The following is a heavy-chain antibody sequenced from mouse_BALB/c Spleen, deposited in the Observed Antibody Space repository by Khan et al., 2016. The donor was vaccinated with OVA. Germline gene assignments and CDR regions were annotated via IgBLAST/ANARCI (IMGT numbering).Heavy chain of an antibody. CDR3: KRRNGDVAWFAY. CDR1: GYTFTSYW. CDR2: IYPGNTDT. Sequence: VQLQQSGTVLARPGASVKMSCKASGYTFTSYWMHWVKQRPGQGLEWIGDIYPGNTDTNYNQKFKGKAKLTAVTSTSTAYMEIYSLTNEDSAVYYCKRRNGDVAWFAYWGQGTLVTVAA. J-gene: IGHJ3*01. V-gene: IGHV1-5*01. D-gene: IGHD4-1*01.